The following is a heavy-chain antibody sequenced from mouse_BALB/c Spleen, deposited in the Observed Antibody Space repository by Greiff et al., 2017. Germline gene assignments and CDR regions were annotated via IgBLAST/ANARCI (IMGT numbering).Heavy chain of an antibody. CDR1: GFSLTSYG. J-gene: IGHJ4*01. Sequence: QVQLQQSGPGLVQPSQSLSITCTVSGFSLTSYGVHWVRQSPGKGLEWLGVIWSGGSTDYNAAFISRLSISKDNSKSQVFFKMNSLQANDTAIYYCARRGVTTVVAYYAMDYWGQGTSVTVSS. V-gene: IGHV2-2*02. D-gene: IGHD1-1*01. CDR2: IWSGGST. CDR3: ARRGVTTVVAYYAMDY.